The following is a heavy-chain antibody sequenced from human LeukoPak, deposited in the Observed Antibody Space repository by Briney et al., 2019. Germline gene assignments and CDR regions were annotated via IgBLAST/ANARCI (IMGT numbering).Heavy chain of an antibody. V-gene: IGHV3-23*01. CDR3: AKDPWRRNYDILTGYARFDY. CDR1: GFTFSSYA. J-gene: IGHJ4*02. CDR2: ISGSGGST. Sequence: GGSLRLSCAASGFTFSSYAMSWVRQAPGKGLEWVSAISGSGGSTYYADSVKGRFTISRDNSKNTLYLQMNSLRAEDTAVYYCAKDPWRRNYDILTGYARFDYWGQGTLVTVSS. D-gene: IGHD3-9*01.